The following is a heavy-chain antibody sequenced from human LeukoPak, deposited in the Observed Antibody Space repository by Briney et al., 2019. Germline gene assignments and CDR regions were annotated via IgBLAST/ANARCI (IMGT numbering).Heavy chain of an antibody. CDR2: VYFTGNT. CDR1: GDSISTYY. J-gene: IGHJ4*02. D-gene: IGHD3-22*01. V-gene: IGHV4-59*07. CDR3: ARLGPYNNSGYYYV. Sequence: SDTLSLTCIVSGDSISTYYWNWIRQPPGKGLEWVGYVYFTGNTNYNPSLRSRVTISVDTSKNQFSLKLTSVTAADTAVYYCARLGPYNNSGYYYVWGQGTLVTVSS.